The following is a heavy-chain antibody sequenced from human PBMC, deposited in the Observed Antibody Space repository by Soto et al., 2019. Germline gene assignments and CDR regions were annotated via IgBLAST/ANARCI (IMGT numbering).Heavy chain of an antibody. D-gene: IGHD3-3*01. Sequence: SETLSLTCTVSGGSISSGDYYWSWIRQPPGKGLEWIGYIYYSGSTYYNPSLKSRVTISVDTSKNQFSLKLSSVTAADTAVYYCARIRFLEWLQYFNWFDPWGQGTLVTVSS. V-gene: IGHV4-30-4*01. J-gene: IGHJ5*02. CDR2: IYYSGST. CDR3: ARIRFLEWLQYFNWFDP. CDR1: GGSISSGDYY.